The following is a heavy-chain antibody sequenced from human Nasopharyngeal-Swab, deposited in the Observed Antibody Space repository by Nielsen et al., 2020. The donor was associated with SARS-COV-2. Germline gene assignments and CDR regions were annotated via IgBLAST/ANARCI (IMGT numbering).Heavy chain of an antibody. J-gene: IGHJ5*02. Sequence: LSLTCAASGFTFSTYSMNWVRQAPGKGLEWVSSISSSSYIYYADSVKGRFTISRDNAKNSLYLQMNSLRAEDTAVFYCTRDLGRWQLFDPWGQGTLVTVSS. V-gene: IGHV3-21*01. CDR3: TRDLGRWQLFDP. D-gene: IGHD7-27*01. CDR2: ISSSSYI. CDR1: GFTFSTYS.